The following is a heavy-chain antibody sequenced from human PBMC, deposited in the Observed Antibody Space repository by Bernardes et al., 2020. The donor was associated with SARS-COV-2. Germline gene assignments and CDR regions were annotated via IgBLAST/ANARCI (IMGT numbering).Heavy chain of an antibody. V-gene: IGHV3-23*01. D-gene: IGHD6-13*01. J-gene: IGHJ4*02. CDR3: AKRAGASHYFLDD. CDR2: VSGGGGSR. CDR1: GFTLRDYA. Sequence: FCVCSGFTLRDYAVSWVHQGPGKGLEWVSDVSGGGGSRYNADAVKGRFTISKDDSKNTVFLQMDSLRAEDTAVYYCAKRAGASHYFLDDWGQGTLVTVSS.